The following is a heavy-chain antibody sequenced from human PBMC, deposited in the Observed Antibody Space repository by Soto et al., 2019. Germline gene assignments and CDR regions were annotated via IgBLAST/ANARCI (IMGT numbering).Heavy chain of an antibody. CDR2: ISGSGGST. CDR1: GFTFSSYA. J-gene: IGHJ2*01. D-gene: IGHD4-17*01. Sequence: EVRLLESGGVLVQPGWSLRLSCAASGFTFSSYAMNWVRQAPGKGLEWVSVISGSGGSTYYADAVKGRFTISRDTSKNTLYLQMNSPRAADTPVYYCAKRTVGWYFDLWGRGTLVTVSS. V-gene: IGHV3-23*01. CDR3: AKRTVGWYFDL.